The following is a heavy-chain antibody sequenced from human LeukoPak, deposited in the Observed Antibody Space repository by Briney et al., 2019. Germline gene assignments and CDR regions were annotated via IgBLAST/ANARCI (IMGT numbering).Heavy chain of an antibody. CDR3: ARHNVGGFWSGYYFDY. Sequence: PSETLSLTCTVSGGSISSSSYYWGWIRQPPGKGLEWIGSIYYSGSTYYNPSLKSRVTISVDTSKNQFSLKLSSVTAADTAVYYCARHNVGGFWSGYYFDYWGQGTLVTVSS. V-gene: IGHV4-39*01. CDR2: IYYSGST. D-gene: IGHD3-3*01. CDR1: GGSISSSSYY. J-gene: IGHJ4*02.